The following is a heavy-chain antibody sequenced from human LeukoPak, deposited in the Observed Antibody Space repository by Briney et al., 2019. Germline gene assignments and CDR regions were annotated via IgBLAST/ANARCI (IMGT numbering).Heavy chain of an antibody. CDR1: GCTFSNYA. CDR2: IIPIFGTA. Sequence: GASVKVSCKASGCTFSNYAISWVRQAPGQGLEWMGWIIPIFGTANYAQKFQGRVTITADESTSTAYMELSSLRSEDTAVYYCARVLDDSPTEYYFDYWGQGNLVTVSS. CDR3: ARVLDDSPTEYYFDY. J-gene: IGHJ4*02. V-gene: IGHV1-69*13. D-gene: IGHD3-3*01.